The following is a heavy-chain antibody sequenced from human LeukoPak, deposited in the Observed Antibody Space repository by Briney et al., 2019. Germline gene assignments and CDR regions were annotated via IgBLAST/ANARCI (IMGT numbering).Heavy chain of an antibody. CDR3: AGVGYDSAY. CDR2: IYYSGST. CDR1: GGSLSSGDYY. D-gene: IGHD5-12*01. V-gene: IGHV4-30-4*01. Sequence: SETLSLTCTVSGGSLSSGDYYWTWIRQPPGRGLEWIGYIYYSGSTYYNPSLKSRVTISVDTSKNQFSLKLSSVTAADTAVYYCAGVGYDSAYWGQGTLVTVSS. J-gene: IGHJ4*02.